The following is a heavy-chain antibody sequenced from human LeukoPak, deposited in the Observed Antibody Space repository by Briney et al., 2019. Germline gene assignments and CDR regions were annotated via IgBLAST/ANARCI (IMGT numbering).Heavy chain of an antibody. V-gene: IGHV3-21*01. J-gene: IGHJ5*02. CDR3: ARDLAAGTGNWLDP. Sequence: GGSLRLSCEASELPFNAYSMNWVRQAPGKGLEWVSSISSSSYYTYYADSVKGRFTISRDNTKNSLYLQMNSLRVEDTAVYYCARDLAAGTGNWLDPWGQGTLGTVSS. CDR1: ELPFNAYS. D-gene: IGHD6-13*01. CDR2: ISSSSYYT.